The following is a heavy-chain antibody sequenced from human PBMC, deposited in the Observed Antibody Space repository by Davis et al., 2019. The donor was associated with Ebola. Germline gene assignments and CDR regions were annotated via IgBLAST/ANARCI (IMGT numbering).Heavy chain of an antibody. J-gene: IGHJ6*03. D-gene: IGHD2-8*01. CDR2: IIPIFGTA. Sequence: SVKVSCKASGGTFSSYAISWVRQAPGQGLEWMGGIIPIFGTANYAQKFQGRVTITADESTSTAYMELSSLRSEDTAVYYCASGYCTNGVCYEYYYYYMDVWGKGTTVTVSS. V-gene: IGHV1-69*13. CDR1: GGTFSSYA. CDR3: ASGYCTNGVCYEYYYYYMDV.